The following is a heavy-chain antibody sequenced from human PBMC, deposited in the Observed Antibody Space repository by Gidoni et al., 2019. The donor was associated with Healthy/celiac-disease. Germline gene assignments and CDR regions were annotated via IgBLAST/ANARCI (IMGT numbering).Heavy chain of an antibody. D-gene: IGHD6-13*01. CDR2: INHSGST. CDR1: GGSFSGYY. J-gene: IGHJ5*02. V-gene: IGHV4-34*01. CDR3: ARGLGLGAARRFDP. Sequence: QVQLQQWGAGLLKPSETLSLTCAVYGGSFSGYYWSWIRQPPGKGLEWIGEINHSGSTNYNPSLKSRVTISVDTSKNQFSLKLSSVTAADTAVYYCARGLGLGAARRFDPWGQGTLVTVSS.